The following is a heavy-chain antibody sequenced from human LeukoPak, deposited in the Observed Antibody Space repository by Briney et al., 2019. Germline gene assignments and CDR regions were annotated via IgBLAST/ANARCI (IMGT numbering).Heavy chain of an antibody. J-gene: IGHJ4*02. D-gene: IGHD3-9*01. CDR2: ISSSSSYI. Sequence: GGSLRLSCAASGFTFSRYSMNWVHQAPGKGLEWVSSISSSSSYIYYADSVKGRFTISRDNAKNSLYLQMNSLRAEDTAVYYCTKERRRDDILTGSFSDWGQGILVTVSS. CDR1: GFTFSRYS. CDR3: TKERRRDDILTGSFSD. V-gene: IGHV3-21*01.